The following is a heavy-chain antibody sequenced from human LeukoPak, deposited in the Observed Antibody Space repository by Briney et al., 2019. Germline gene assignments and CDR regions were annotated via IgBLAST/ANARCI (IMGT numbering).Heavy chain of an antibody. CDR2: MNPNSGNT. Sequence: ASVKVSCKASGYTFTRFDIHWVRQATGQGLEWMGWMNPNSGNTGYAQKFQGRVTFSRNTSVRTAYMELSSLRSEDTAVYYCARAANFYCTGGSCYGNWGQGTLVTVSS. CDR1: GYTFTRFD. V-gene: IGHV1-8*03. CDR3: ARAANFYCTGGSCYGN. D-gene: IGHD2-15*01. J-gene: IGHJ4*02.